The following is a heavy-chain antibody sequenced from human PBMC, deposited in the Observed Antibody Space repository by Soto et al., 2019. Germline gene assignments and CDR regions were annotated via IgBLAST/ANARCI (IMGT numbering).Heavy chain of an antibody. CDR1: GGSISGYY. J-gene: IGHJ4*02. D-gene: IGHD3-22*01. V-gene: IGHV4-59*01. Sequence: SETLSLTCTVSGGSISGYYWNWIRQPPGKGLEWIGYIDDSGTTNYNPSLKSRVTISVDTSKNQFSLRLNSVTAADTAVYYCARQGYYDNSGYSGTFDSWGQGFVVTVS. CDR2: IDDSGTT. CDR3: ARQGYYDNSGYSGTFDS.